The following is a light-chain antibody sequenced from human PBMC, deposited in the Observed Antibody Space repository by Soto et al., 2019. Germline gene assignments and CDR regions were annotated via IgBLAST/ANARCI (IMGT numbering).Light chain of an antibody. CDR3: HQSYRTPVT. J-gene: IGKJ4*01. CDR2: ATS. V-gene: IGKV1-39*01. Sequence: DIQLTQSPSSLSSSVGDRVTITCRASQTVISYLNWYQQKPGEAPKLLIYATSNLQTGVPSRFSGGGSGTDFSLTITSLQPEDFATYYCHQSYRTPVTFGGGTRVEIK. CDR1: QTVISY.